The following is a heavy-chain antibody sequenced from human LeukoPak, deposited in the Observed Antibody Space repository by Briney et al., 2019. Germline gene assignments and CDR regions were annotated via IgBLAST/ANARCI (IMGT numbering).Heavy chain of an antibody. CDR3: ATDRGYYYDSSGYYS. CDR2: INPSGGST. J-gene: IGHJ4*02. Sequence: GASVKVSCTASGYTFTSYYMHWVRQAPGQGLEWMGIINPSGGSTSYAQKFQGRVTMTRDTSTSTVYMELSSLRSEDTAVYYCATDRGYYYDSSGYYSWGQGTLVTVSS. CDR1: GYTFTSYY. D-gene: IGHD3-22*01. V-gene: IGHV1-46*01.